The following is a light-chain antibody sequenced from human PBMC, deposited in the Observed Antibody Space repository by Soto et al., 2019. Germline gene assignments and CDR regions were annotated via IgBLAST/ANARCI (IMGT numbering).Light chain of an antibody. J-gene: IGKJ1*01. V-gene: IGKV3-11*01. CDR3: QQRSNRQWT. Sequence: EIVLTPSPATLSLSPGERASLSCRASQSVSSYVAWYQQKPGQAPRLLIYDASNRATGIPARFSGSGSGTDFTLTISSLEPEDFAVYCCQQRSNRQWTSGQGTKVEIK. CDR2: DAS. CDR1: QSVSSY.